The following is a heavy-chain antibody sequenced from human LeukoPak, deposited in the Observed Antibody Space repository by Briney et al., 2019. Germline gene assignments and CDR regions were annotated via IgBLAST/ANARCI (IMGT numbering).Heavy chain of an antibody. D-gene: IGHD3-22*01. CDR1: GFTFSSYG. J-gene: IGHJ3*02. CDR3: AKDLTYYYDSSGYGDAFGI. Sequence: PGGSLRLSCAASGFTFSSYGMHWVSQAPGKGLEWVAFIRYDGSNKYYADSVKGRFTISRDNSKNTLYLQMNSLRAEDTAVYYCAKDLTYYYDSSGYGDAFGIWGQGTMVTVSS. CDR2: IRYDGSNK. V-gene: IGHV3-30*02.